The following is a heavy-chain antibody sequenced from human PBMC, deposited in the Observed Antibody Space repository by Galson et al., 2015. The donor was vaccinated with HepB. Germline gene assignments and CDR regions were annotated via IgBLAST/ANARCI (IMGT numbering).Heavy chain of an antibody. Sequence: SVKVSCKASGYTFTSYAMHWVRQAPGQRLEWMGWINAGNGNTKYSQKFQGRVTMTRDTSISTAYMELSRLRSDDAAVYYCARARLRYARTRFQFDYWGQGTLVTVSS. V-gene: IGHV1-3*01. CDR3: ARARLRYARTRFQFDY. CDR1: GYTFTSYA. D-gene: IGHD3-3*01. CDR2: INAGNGNT. J-gene: IGHJ4*02.